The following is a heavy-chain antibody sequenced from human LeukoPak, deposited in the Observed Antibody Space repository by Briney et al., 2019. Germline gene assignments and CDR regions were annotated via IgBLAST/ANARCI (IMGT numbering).Heavy chain of an antibody. J-gene: IGHJ3*02. CDR3: AKDRVAVAGPNDAFDI. CDR2: ISGSGGST. Sequence: PGGSLRLSCAASGFTFSNYAMTWVRQAPGKGLEWVSAISGSGGSTSYADSVKGRFTISRDNSINTLYLQMNSLRAEDTAVYYCAKDRVAVAGPNDAFDIWGQGTMVTVSS. CDR1: GFTFSNYA. D-gene: IGHD6-19*01. V-gene: IGHV3-23*01.